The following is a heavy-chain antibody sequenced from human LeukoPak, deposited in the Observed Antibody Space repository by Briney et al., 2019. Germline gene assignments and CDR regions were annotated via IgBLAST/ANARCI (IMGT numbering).Heavy chain of an antibody. CDR1: GYTFTGYY. D-gene: IGHD2-21*01. J-gene: IGHJ3*02. CDR3: ASNREYCGGDCYSYDAFDI. CDR2: INPNSGGT. V-gene: IGHV1-2*02. Sequence: ASVKVSCKASGYTFTGYYMHWVRQAPGQGLEWMGWINPNSGGTYYAQKFQGRVTVTRDTSISTAYMELSRLRSDDTAVYYCASNREYCGGDCYSYDAFDIWGQGTMVTVSS.